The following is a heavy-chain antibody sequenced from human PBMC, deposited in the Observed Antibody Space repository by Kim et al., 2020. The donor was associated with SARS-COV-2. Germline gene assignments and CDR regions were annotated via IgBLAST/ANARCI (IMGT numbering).Heavy chain of an antibody. Sequence: GGSLRLSCAASGFTFSSYGMHWVRQAPGKGLEWVAVIWYDGSNKYYADSVKGRFTISRDNSKNTLYLQMNSLRAEDTAVYYCAKDKGNYYDSSGYYYYYYYGMDVWGQGTTVTVSS. CDR1: GFTFSSYG. D-gene: IGHD3-22*01. V-gene: IGHV3-33*06. J-gene: IGHJ6*02. CDR2: IWYDGSNK. CDR3: AKDKGNYYDSSGYYYYYYYGMDV.